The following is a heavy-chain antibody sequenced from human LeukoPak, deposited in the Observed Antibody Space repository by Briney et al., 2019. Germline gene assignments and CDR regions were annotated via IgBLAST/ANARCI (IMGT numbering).Heavy chain of an antibody. J-gene: IGHJ5*02. V-gene: IGHV1-8*01. CDR2: MNPNSGNT. CDR1: GYTFTSYD. Sequence: GASVKVSCKASGYTFTSYDINWVRQTTGQGLEWMGWMNPNSGNTGYAQKFQGRVTMTRDTSISTAYMELSSLRSEDTAVYYCARAHYDILTGYYSWFDPWGQGTLVTVSS. D-gene: IGHD3-9*01. CDR3: ARAHYDILTGYYSWFDP.